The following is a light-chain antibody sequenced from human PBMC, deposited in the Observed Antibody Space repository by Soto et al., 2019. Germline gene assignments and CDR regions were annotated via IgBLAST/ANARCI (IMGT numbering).Light chain of an antibody. CDR3: QQRNT. J-gene: IGKJ4*01. CDR1: QSVGNY. CDR2: DAS. Sequence: ETVLTQSTATLSLSPGERATLSCRASQSVGNYLVWYQQKPGQAARVLIYDASNRATGIPARFSGSGSGTDFTLTISSLEPEYFAGYYCQQRNTFGGGTKVEIK. V-gene: IGKV3-11*01.